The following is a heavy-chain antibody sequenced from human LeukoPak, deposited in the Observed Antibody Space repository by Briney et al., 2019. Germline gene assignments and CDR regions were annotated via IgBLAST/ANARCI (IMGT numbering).Heavy chain of an antibody. CDR1: GGTFSIYA. CDR3: AKSAVAGTRWFDP. J-gene: IGHJ5*02. CDR2: INPIFGTA. D-gene: IGHD6-19*01. Sequence: SVKVSCKASGGTFSIYAISWVRQAPGQGLEWMGAINPIFGTANYAQKFQGRVTITADESTSTAYMELSSLRSEDTAVYYCAKSAVAGTRWFDPWGQGTLVTVSS. V-gene: IGHV1-69*13.